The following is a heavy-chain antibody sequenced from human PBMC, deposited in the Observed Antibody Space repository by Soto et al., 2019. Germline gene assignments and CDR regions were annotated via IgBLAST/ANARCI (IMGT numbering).Heavy chain of an antibody. Sequence: SVKVSCKASGGTFSSYAISWVRQAPGQGLEWMGGIIPIFGTANYAQKFQGRVTITADESTSTAYMELSSLRSEDTAVYYCASRVVVPAADYYYYGMDVWGQGTTVTVSS. CDR2: IIPIFGTA. CDR3: ASRVVVPAADYYYYGMDV. J-gene: IGHJ6*02. CDR1: GGTFSSYA. V-gene: IGHV1-69*13. D-gene: IGHD2-2*01.